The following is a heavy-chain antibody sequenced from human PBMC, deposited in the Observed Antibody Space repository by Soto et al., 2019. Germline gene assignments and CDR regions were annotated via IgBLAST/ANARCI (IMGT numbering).Heavy chain of an antibody. D-gene: IGHD1-26*01. CDR2: IWYDGSNK. CDR1: GFTFSSYG. CDR3: AREYSGSHPFDY. J-gene: IGHJ4*02. V-gene: IGHV3-33*01. Sequence: QVQLVESGGGVVQPGRSLRLSCAVSGFTFSSYGMHWVRQAPGKGLEWVAVIWYDGSNKYYADSVKGRFTISRDNSKNTLYLQMNSLRVEDTAVYYCAREYSGSHPFDYWGQGTLVTVSS.